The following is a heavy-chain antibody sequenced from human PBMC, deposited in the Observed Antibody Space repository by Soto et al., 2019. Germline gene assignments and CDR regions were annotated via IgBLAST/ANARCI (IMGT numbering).Heavy chain of an antibody. CDR3: PRGYCSSPSSYPYWFDP. Sequence: PSETLSLTCTVSGGTISSYYWSWIRQPAGKGLEWIGRIYSSGTSNYTPSLKSRVTMSVDTSKHQFSLKLSSVTAADTAVYYCPRGYCSSPSSYPYWFDPWGQGTLVTVSS. CDR1: GGTISSYY. J-gene: IGHJ5*02. V-gene: IGHV4-4*07. CDR2: IYSSGTS. D-gene: IGHD2-2*01.